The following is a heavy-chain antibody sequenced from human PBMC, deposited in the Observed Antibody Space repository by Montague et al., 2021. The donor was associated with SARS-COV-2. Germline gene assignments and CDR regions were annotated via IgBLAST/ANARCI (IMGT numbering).Heavy chain of an antibody. V-gene: IGHV1-18*01. J-gene: IGHJ4*02. CDR2: ISGYNCDT. CDR1: GYTLDRYG. Sequence: SVKVSCKASGYTLDRYGISLLRQAPAHGLEWMGWISGYNCDTHFSQKFQVRVTMTTDTSTSTAYMELRSLRSDDTAVYFCARDRSTMIRGVMAYWGQGTRVTVSS. D-gene: IGHD3-10*01. CDR3: ARDRSTMIRGVMAY.